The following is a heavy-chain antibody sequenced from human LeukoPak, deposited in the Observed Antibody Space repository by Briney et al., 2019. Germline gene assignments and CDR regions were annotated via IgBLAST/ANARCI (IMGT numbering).Heavy chain of an antibody. CDR3: ASRLAGDFDY. CDR2: INHSGST. V-gene: IGHV4-34*01. D-gene: IGHD6-25*01. Sequence: SETLSLTCAVYGGSFSGYYWSWIRQPPGKGLEWIGEINHSGSTNYNPSLKSRVTISVDTSKNQFSLKLSSVTAADTAVYYCASRLAGDFDYWGQGTLVTVSS. J-gene: IGHJ4*02. CDR1: GGSFSGYY.